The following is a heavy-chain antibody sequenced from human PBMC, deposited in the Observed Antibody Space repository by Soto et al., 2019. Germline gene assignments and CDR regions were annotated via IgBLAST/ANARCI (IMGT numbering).Heavy chain of an antibody. Sequence: TLSLTCAVSGGSINSGGYSCNWIRQPPGKGLEWIGYIYHSGSTYYNPSLKSRVTISVDRSKNQFSLKLSSVTAADTAVYYCARGMTTVTTFDYWGQGTLVTVSS. D-gene: IGHD4-17*01. V-gene: IGHV4-30-2*01. CDR2: IYHSGST. CDR1: GGSINSGGYS. CDR3: ARGMTTVTTFDY. J-gene: IGHJ4*02.